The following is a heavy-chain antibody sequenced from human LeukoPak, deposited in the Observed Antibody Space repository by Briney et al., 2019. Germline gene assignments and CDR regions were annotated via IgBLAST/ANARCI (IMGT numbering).Heavy chain of an antibody. CDR2: MAHDGSKT. V-gene: IGHV3-30*04. CDR1: GFAFRSSA. Sequence: GGSLRLSCAASGFAFRSSAMHWVRQAPGKGLEWVAVMAHDGSKTYYADSVKGRFTISRDNSKNTLYLQMNSLRPEDTAVYYCAKDGADLRYWYFDLWGRGTLVTVSS. CDR3: AKDGADLRYWYFDL. D-gene: IGHD3-16*01. J-gene: IGHJ2*01.